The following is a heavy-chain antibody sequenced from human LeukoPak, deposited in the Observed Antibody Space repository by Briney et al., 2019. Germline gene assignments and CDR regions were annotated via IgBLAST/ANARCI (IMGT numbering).Heavy chain of an antibody. CDR3: ARGIAAAANWFDP. CDR1: GGSISSSSYY. V-gene: IGHV4-39*07. Sequence: SETLSLTCTVSGGSISSSSYYWGWIRQPPGKGLEWIGSIYYSGSTYYNPSLKSRVTISVDTSKNQFSLKLSSVTAADTAVYYCARGIAAAANWFDPWGQGTLVTVSS. J-gene: IGHJ5*02. D-gene: IGHD6-13*01. CDR2: IYYSGST.